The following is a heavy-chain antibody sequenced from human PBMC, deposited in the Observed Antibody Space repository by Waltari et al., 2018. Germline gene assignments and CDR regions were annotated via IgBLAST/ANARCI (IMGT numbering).Heavy chain of an antibody. Sequence: EVQLVESGGGLVQPGGSLRLSWAASGFTFSSYSMNWVRQAPGKGLEWVSYIRSSSSTMYYADSVKGRFTISRDNAKNSLYLQMNSLRVEDTAVYYCVRDPNALDYWGQGTLVTVSS. D-gene: IGHD2-2*01. CDR1: GFTFSSYS. CDR2: IRSSSSTM. CDR3: VRDPNALDY. V-gene: IGHV3-48*01. J-gene: IGHJ4*02.